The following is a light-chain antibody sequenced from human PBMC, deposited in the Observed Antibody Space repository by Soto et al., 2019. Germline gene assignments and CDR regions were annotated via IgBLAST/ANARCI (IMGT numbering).Light chain of an antibody. CDR2: SDT. Sequence: SYELTQPPSVSVAPGATARISCGGNNIGSKGVHWYQQKPSQAPVLVIYSDTDLPPVIPERFSGSNSANMATLTISRVEAGDEADYYCQVWDSGSAHVLFGGGTKLTVL. J-gene: IGLJ2*01. CDR3: QVWDSGSAHVL. CDR1: NIGSKG. V-gene: IGLV3-21*01.